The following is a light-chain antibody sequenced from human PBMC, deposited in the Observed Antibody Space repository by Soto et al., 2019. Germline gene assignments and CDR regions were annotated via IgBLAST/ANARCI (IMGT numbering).Light chain of an antibody. J-gene: IGLJ1*01. CDR2: DVS. V-gene: IGLV2-14*01. CDR3: SSYTSNSTLYV. CDR1: SSDVGGYNY. Sequence: QSVLTQPASVSGSPGQSITISCTGTSSDVGGYNYVSWYQQHPGKAPKLMIYDVSNRPSGVSNRFSGSKSGNTASLTISGLQAEDEAEYYCSSYTSNSTLYVFATGTEVAV.